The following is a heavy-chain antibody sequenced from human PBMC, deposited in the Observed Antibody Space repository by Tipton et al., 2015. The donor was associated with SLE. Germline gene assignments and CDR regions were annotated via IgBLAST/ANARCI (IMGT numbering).Heavy chain of an antibody. V-gene: IGHV1-8*03. CDR2: MNPNSGNT. CDR3: ARTPSPRFLEWLFPGEGYFDY. J-gene: IGHJ4*02. CDR1: GYTFTSYD. Sequence: QVQLVQSGAEVKKPGASVKVSCKASGYTFTSYDINWVRQATGQGLEWMGWMNPNSGNTGYAQKFQGRVTITRNTSISTAYMELSSLRSEDTAVYYCARTPSPRFLEWLFPGEGYFDYWGQGTLVTVSS. D-gene: IGHD3-3*01.